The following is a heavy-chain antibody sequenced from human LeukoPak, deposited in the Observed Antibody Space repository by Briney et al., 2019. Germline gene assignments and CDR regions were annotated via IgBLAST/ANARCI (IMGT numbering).Heavy chain of an antibody. CDR3: AKVKALDAVASYFDY. D-gene: IGHD2-8*01. Sequence: GGSLRLSCAASGFTFTTYAMGWVRQAPGKGLEWVSGISSSGDNTYYADSVKGQFTISRDNSKNTLDLQMNSLRAEDTAMCHCAKVKALDAVASYFDYWGQGTLVTVSS. J-gene: IGHJ4*02. CDR2: ISSSGDNT. CDR1: GFTFTTYA. V-gene: IGHV3-23*01.